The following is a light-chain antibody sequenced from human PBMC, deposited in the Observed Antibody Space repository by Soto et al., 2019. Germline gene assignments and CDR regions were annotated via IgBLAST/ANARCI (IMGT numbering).Light chain of an antibody. J-gene: IGKJ1*01. CDR2: GAF. V-gene: IGKV1-17*01. Sequence: IQMTQSPSSLSASVGDRVTITCRASQAIRADLVWYQQNPGKAPKRLIYGAFTLQSVVPSSFSGSGSGTEFTLTVTSLQPEDFATYYCLQNNSYPRTFGQGTKVEIK. CDR1: QAIRAD. CDR3: LQNNSYPRT.